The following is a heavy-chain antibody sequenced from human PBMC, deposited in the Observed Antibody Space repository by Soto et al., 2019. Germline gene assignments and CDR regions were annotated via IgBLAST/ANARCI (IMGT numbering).Heavy chain of an antibody. CDR3: ARVSGSYYYGMDV. J-gene: IGHJ6*02. Sequence: QVQLQESGLGLVKPSGTLSLTCAVSGGSISSSNWWSWVRQPPGKGLEWIGEIYHSGSTNYNPSLKSRVTISVDKSKNQCSLKLNSVTAADTAVYYCARVSGSYYYGMDVWGQGTTVTVSS. V-gene: IGHV4-4*02. CDR1: GGSISSSNW. CDR2: IYHSGST.